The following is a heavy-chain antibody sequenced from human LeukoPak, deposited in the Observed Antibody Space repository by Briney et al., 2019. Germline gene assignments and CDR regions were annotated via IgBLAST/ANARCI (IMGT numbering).Heavy chain of an antibody. D-gene: IGHD3-22*01. Sequence: GGSLRLFCAASGFTFSSNAMSWLRQAPGKGLEWVSAISGSGGNTYYADSGNGRFTISRDNSKNTLYLQMNSLRAEDTAVYFCAKNPRQYYYDSSGYFIDYWGQGTLVTVSS. CDR3: AKNPRQYYYDSSGYFIDY. J-gene: IGHJ4*02. V-gene: IGHV3-23*01. CDR2: ISGSGGNT. CDR1: GFTFSSNA.